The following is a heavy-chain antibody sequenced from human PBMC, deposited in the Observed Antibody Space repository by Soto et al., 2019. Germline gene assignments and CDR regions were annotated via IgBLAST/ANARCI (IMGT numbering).Heavy chain of an antibody. V-gene: IGHV1-69*06. D-gene: IGHD2-2*01. Sequence: GASVKVSCKASGGTFSSYAISWVRQAPGQGLEWMGGIIPIFGTANYAQKFQGRVTITADKSTSTAYMELSSLRSEDTAVYYCARGRGDIVVVPAAIGDAFDIWGQGTMVTVSS. CDR1: GGTFSSYA. CDR3: ARGRGDIVVVPAAIGDAFDI. CDR2: IIPIFGTA. J-gene: IGHJ3*02.